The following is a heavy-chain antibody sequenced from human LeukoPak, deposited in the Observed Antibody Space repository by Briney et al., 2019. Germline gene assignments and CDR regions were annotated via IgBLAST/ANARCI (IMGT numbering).Heavy chain of an antibody. CDR2: IYSSGNT. Sequence: SETLCLTCTVSGGSVSSAYWNWIRQPAGKGLEWIGRIYSSGNTNLNPSLGSRVTMSLDTSKNQFSLKLTSVTAADTAVYYCARGRSSRWLDYWGQGTLVTVSS. V-gene: IGHV4-4*07. CDR1: GGSVSSAY. CDR3: ARGRSSRWLDY. J-gene: IGHJ4*02. D-gene: IGHD6-13*01.